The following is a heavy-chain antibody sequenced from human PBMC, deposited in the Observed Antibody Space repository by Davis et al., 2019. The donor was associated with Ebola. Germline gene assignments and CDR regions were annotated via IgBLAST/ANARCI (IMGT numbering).Heavy chain of an antibody. Sequence: MPSEILSLTCTVSGGSISSYYWSWIRQPPGKGLEWIGYIYYSGSTNYNPSLKSRVTISVDTSKNQFSLKLSSVTAAETAVYYCARDGMGGGTLNTAFDIWGQGTMVTVSS. D-gene: IGHD2-15*01. V-gene: IGHV4-59*12. CDR1: GGSISSYY. J-gene: IGHJ3*02. CDR2: IYYSGST. CDR3: ARDGMGGGTLNTAFDI.